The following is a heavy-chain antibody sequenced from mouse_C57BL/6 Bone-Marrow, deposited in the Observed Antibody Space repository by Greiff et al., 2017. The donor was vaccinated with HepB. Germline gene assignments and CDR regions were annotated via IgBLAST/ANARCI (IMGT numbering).Heavy chain of an antibody. J-gene: IGHJ3*01. CDR3: ARGDDYISSWFAY. V-gene: IGHV1-81*01. CDR2: IYPRSGNT. Sequence: QVQLQQSGAELARPGASVKLSCKASGYTFTSYGISWVKQRTGQGLEWIGEIYPRSGNTYYNEKFKGKATLTADKSSSTAYMELRSLTSEDSAVYFCARGDDYISSWFAYWGQGTLVTVSA. CDR1: GYTFTSYG. D-gene: IGHD2-4*01.